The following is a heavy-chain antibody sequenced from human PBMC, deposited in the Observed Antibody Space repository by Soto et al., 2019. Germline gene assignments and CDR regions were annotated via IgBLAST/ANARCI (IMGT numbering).Heavy chain of an antibody. CDR2: IIPIFGTA. Sequence: QAQLEQSGGEVKKPGSSVKVSCKASRVAFSKFIVTWVRQAPGLGLEWVGGIIPIFGTANYAQKFQGRVTNTADESPSTFLMEVNNLRSEDTAVYYCAKVRYSSPMGYYYGMDVWGQGTTVTVSS. CDR1: RVAFSKFI. D-gene: IGHD6-19*01. J-gene: IGHJ6*02. V-gene: IGHV1-69*01. CDR3: AKVRYSSPMGYYYGMDV.